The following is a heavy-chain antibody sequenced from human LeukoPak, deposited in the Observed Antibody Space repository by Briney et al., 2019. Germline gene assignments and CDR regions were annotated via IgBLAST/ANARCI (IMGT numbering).Heavy chain of an antibody. V-gene: IGHV3-64*01. J-gene: IGHJ4*02. Sequence: PGGSPRLSCAASGFTFSSYAMHWVRQAPGRGLEYVSGISSNGGSTYYANSVKGRFTISRDNSKNTLYLQMGSLRPEDMAVYYCARGPWIQLWSPIDSCGQGTLVTVSS. D-gene: IGHD5-18*01. CDR1: GFTFSSYA. CDR3: ARGPWIQLWSPIDS. CDR2: ISSNGGST.